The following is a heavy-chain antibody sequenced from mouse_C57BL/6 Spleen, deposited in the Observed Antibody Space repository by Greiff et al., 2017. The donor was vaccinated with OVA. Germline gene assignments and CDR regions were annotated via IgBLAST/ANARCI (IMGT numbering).Heavy chain of an antibody. V-gene: IGHV1-72*01. CDR3: ARWGYGSSYDWYFDV. CDR2: IDPNSGGT. J-gene: IGHJ1*03. Sequence: QVQLQQPGAELVKPGASVKLSCKASGYTFTSYWMHWVKQRPGRGLEWIGSIDPNSGGTTYNEKFKSKATLTVDKPSRTAYMQLSSLTSEDSAVYYCARWGYGSSYDWYFDVWGTGTTVTVSS. D-gene: IGHD1-1*01. CDR1: GYTFTSYW.